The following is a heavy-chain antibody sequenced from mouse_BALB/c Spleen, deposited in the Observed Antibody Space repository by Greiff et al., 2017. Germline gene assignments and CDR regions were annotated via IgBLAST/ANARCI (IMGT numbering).Heavy chain of an antibody. CDR2: IDPFNGGT. D-gene: IGHD2-3*01. V-gene: IGHV1-31*01. CDR3: ARLAGYYRAMDY. Sequence: VQLQQSGPELMKPGASVKISCKASGYSFTSYYMHWVKQSHGKSLEWIGYIDPFNGGTSYNQKFKGKATLTVDKSSSTAYMHLSSLTSEDSAVYYCARLAGYYRAMDYWGQGTSVTVSS. J-gene: IGHJ4*01. CDR1: GYSFTSYY.